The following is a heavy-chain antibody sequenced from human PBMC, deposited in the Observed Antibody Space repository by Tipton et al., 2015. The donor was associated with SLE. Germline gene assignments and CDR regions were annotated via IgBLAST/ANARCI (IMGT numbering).Heavy chain of an antibody. Sequence: SLRLSCAASGFTFSSYAMHWVRQAPGKGLEWVAVISYDGSNKYYADSVKGRLTISRDNSKNTLYLQMNSLRAEDTAVYYCARESSGSYYYYYYYYMDVWGKGTTVTVSS. CDR3: ARESSGSYYYYYYYYMDV. D-gene: IGHD1-26*01. J-gene: IGHJ6*03. CDR1: GFTFSSYA. V-gene: IGHV3-30-3*01. CDR2: ISYDGSNK.